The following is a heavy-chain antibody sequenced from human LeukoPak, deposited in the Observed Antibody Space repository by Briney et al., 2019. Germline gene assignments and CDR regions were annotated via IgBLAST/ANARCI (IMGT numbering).Heavy chain of an antibody. CDR2: IYYTGST. J-gene: IGHJ3*01. CDR1: GGSISSNY. CDR3: ARDASLQPGAFDV. Sequence: SETLSLTCIVSGGSISSNYWNWIRQPPGKGLEWLGNIYYTGSTNYNPSLRSRVTISVDKSKNQFSLKLTSVTAADTAMYYWARDASLQPGAFDVWGQGTMVTVSS. D-gene: IGHD1-1*01. V-gene: IGHV4-59*12.